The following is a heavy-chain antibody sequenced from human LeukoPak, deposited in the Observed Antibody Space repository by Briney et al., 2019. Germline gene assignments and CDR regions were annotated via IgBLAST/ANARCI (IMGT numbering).Heavy chain of an antibody. J-gene: IGHJ3*01. D-gene: IGHD2-15*01. CDR3: AKCARSGGACYDAFDL. Sequence: GGSLRLSCAASGFTFSNYALTWVRQATGTGLEWVSIIAGNGNTYYADSVKGRFTISRDDSKSTLYLQMNSLRPGDTAVYYCAKCARSGGACYDAFDLWGQGTMVTVSS. CDR2: IAGNGNT. V-gene: IGHV3-23*01. CDR1: GFTFSNYA.